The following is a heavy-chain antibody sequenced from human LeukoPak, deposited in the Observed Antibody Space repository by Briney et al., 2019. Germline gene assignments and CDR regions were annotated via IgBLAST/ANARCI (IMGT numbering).Heavy chain of an antibody. CDR3: ARATKWEPPDYFDY. D-gene: IGHD1-26*01. Sequence: SETLSLTCTVSGGSMSSNYWSWIRQPPGKGLEWIGYIYNSGTIYYSGSTNYNPSLSSRVTISVDTSKNQFSLKLSSVTAADTAVYYCARATKWEPPDYFDYWGQGTLVTVSS. CDR2: IYNSGTIYYSGST. V-gene: IGHV4-59*08. J-gene: IGHJ4*02. CDR1: GGSMSSNY.